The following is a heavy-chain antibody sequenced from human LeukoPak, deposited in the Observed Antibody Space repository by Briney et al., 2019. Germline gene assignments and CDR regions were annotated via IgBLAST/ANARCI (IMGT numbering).Heavy chain of an antibody. CDR1: AFTVSSNY. J-gene: IGHJ3*02. V-gene: IGHV3-66*02. CDR3: AKDHSGSYQRAFDI. CDR2: IYGGGST. D-gene: IGHD1-26*01. Sequence: GGSLRLSCAVSAFTVSSNYVSWVRQAPGKGLEWVSVIYGGGSTNYADSVKGRFTISRDNSKNTLYLQMNSLRAEDTAVYYCAKDHSGSYQRAFDIWGQGTMVTVSS.